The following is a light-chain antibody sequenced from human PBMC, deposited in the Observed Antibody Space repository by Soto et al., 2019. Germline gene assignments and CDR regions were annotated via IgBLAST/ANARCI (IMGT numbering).Light chain of an antibody. CDR3: LSHTTRRMYV. CDR1: NSDIGAYDY. CDR2: NVN. Sequence: QSVLTQPASVSGSPGQSITISCSGTNSDIGAYDYVSWYQQHPGKPPKLIIYNVNNRPSGVSFRFSGSKSANTASLTISGLQTEDEADYYCLSHTTRRMYVFGPGTKLTV. J-gene: IGLJ1*01. V-gene: IGLV2-14*03.